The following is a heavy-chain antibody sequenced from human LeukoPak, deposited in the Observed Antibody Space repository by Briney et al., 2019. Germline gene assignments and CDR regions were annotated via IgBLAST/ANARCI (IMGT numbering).Heavy chain of an antibody. CDR2: IYYSGST. CDR3: ARVSWELLVFDY. Sequence: PSETLSLTCAVYGGSFSGYYWSWIRQPPGKGLEWIGSIYYSGSTYYNPSLKSRVTISVDTSKNQFSLKLSSVTAADTAVYYCARVSWELLVFDYWGQGTLVTVSS. J-gene: IGHJ4*02. V-gene: IGHV4-34*01. CDR1: GGSFSGYY. D-gene: IGHD1-26*01.